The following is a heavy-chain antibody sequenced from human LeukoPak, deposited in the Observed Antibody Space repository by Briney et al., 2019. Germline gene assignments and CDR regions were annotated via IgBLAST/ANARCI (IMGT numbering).Heavy chain of an antibody. CDR1: GFTFSSYS. D-gene: IGHD5-18*01. CDR3: ARGDAAMANGIDY. V-gene: IGHV3-21*01. CDR2: ISSSSSYI. Sequence: GGSLRLSCAASGFTFSSYSMNWVRQAPGKGLEWVSSISSSSSYIYYADSVKGRFTISRDNAKNSLYLQMNSLRAEDTAVYYCARGDAAMANGIDYWGQGTLVTVSS. J-gene: IGHJ4*02.